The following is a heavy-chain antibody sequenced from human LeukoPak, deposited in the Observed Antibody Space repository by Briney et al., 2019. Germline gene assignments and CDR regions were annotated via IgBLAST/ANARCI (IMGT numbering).Heavy chain of an antibody. D-gene: IGHD3-22*01. CDR2: ISGNGRNT. CDR1: GFTFRTYA. Sequence: GGSLRLSCAASGFTFRTYAMSWVRQAPGKGREWVSAISGNGRNTYYADSVKGRFTISRDNSKNTLYLQMNSLRVEDTAVYYCARDSPRPPTYYYDSSDFWGQGTLVTVSS. J-gene: IGHJ4*02. V-gene: IGHV3-23*01. CDR3: ARDSPRPPTYYYDSSDF.